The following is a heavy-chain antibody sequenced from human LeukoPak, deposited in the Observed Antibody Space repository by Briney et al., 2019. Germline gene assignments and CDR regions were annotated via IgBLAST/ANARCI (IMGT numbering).Heavy chain of an antibody. D-gene: IGHD3-10*01. J-gene: IGHJ5*02. CDR3: ARGLVRGVTNKWFDP. Sequence: GASVKVSCKASGGTFSSYAISWVRQAPGQGLEWMGGIIPIFGTANYAQKFQGRVTITADESTSTAYMELSSLRSEDTAVYYCARGLVRGVTNKWFDPWGQGTLVTVSS. CDR1: GGTFSSYA. V-gene: IGHV1-69*13. CDR2: IIPIFGTA.